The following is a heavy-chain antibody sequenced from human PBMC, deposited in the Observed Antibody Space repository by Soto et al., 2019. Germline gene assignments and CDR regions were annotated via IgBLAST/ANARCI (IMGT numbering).Heavy chain of an antibody. CDR1: GYTFTGYY. CDR2: INPNSGGT. J-gene: IGHJ4*02. D-gene: IGHD6-19*01. CDR3: ARDPDGSGWEYYFDD. V-gene: IGHV1-2*04. Sequence: ASVKVSCKASGYTFTGYYMHWVRQAPGQGLEWMGWINPNSGGTNYAQKFQGWVTMTRDTSISTAYMELSRLRSDDTAVYYCARDPDGSGWEYYFDDWGQGTLVTVSS.